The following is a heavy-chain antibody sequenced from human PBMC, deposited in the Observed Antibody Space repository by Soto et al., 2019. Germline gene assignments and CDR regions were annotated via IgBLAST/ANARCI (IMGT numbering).Heavy chain of an antibody. CDR2: VSGSGGYT. D-gene: IGHD2-15*01. Sequence: GGSLRLSCAASGFTFSSYAMSWVRQAPGKGLEWVSSVSGSGGYTFYADSVKGRFSISRDNSKNTLFLQMNSLRDEDTAVYYCAKDRVVVIAATKSYFDSWGQGT. V-gene: IGHV3-23*01. J-gene: IGHJ4*02. CDR3: AKDRVVVIAATKSYFDS. CDR1: GFTFSSYA.